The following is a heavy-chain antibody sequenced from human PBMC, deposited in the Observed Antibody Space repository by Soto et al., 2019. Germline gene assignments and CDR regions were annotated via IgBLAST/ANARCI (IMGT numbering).Heavy chain of an antibody. CDR1: GGSFSGYY. Sequence: PSETLSLTCAVYGGSFSGYYWSWIRQPPGKGLEWIGEINHSGSTNYNPSLKSRVTISVDTSKNQFSLKLSSVTAADTAVYYCARLPQGYSYGYYYYYGMDVWGQGTTVTVSS. CDR3: ARLPQGYSYGYYYYYGMDV. CDR2: INHSGST. J-gene: IGHJ6*02. D-gene: IGHD5-18*01. V-gene: IGHV4-34*01.